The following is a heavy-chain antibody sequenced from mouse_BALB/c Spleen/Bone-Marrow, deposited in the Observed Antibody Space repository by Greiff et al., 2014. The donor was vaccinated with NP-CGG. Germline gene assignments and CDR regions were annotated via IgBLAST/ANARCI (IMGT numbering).Heavy chain of an antibody. CDR2: ILPGSTST. CDR3: ARDGYSSLAMDY. CDR1: GYTFSGYW. V-gene: IGHV1-9*01. J-gene: IGHJ4*01. D-gene: IGHD2-3*01. Sequence: VKLMESGAELMKPGASVKISCKTTGYTFSGYWIEWVKQRPGHGLEWIGEILPGSTSTNYNEKFKDKATFTADTSSNTAYIQLSSLTSEDSADYYCARDGYSSLAMDYWGQGTSVTVSS.